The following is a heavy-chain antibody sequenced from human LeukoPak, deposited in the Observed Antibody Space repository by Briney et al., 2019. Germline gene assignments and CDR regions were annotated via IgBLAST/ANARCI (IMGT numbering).Heavy chain of an antibody. D-gene: IGHD1-14*01. J-gene: IGHJ4*02. V-gene: IGHV4-39*07. CDR2: IYYSGRT. CDR3: ARDRGDYIRTGTQFDY. Sequence: SETLSLTCTVSGGSISSYYWGWIRQPPGKGLEWIGSIYYSGRTYYNPSLRSRLTISADTSKNQFSLKLSSVTAADTAVYYCARDRGDYIRTGTQFDYWGQGALVTVSS. CDR1: GGSISSYY.